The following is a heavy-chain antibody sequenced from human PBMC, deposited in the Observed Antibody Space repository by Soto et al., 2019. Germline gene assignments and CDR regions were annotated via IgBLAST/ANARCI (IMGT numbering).Heavy chain of an antibody. CDR3: ARVEQLVGVFDY. CDR2: IYYSGST. CDR1: GGSISSYY. Sequence: QVQLQESGPGLVKPSETLSLTCTVSGGSISSYYWSWIRQPPGKGLEWIGYIYYSGSTNYNPSLTSRVTISVDTSKNQFSLKLSSVTAADTAVYYCARVEQLVGVFDYWGQGTLVTVSS. J-gene: IGHJ4*02. D-gene: IGHD6-13*01. V-gene: IGHV4-59*01.